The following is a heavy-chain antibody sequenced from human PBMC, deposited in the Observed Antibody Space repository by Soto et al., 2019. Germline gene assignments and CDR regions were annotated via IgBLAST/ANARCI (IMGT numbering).Heavy chain of an antibody. CDR2: ITNSGART. CDR3: AMRDPGHYFGY. V-gene: IGHV3-23*01. CDR1: GFTFSNYA. J-gene: IGHJ4*02. Sequence: EVQLLESGGGLVQPGGSLRLSCAASGFTFSNYAMSWVRQAPGKGLEWVSSITNSGARTYHAYSVKGRFAISRDNSKNTLYLQVNGLRAEDTAVYYCAMRDPGHYFGYWGQGTLVTVAS.